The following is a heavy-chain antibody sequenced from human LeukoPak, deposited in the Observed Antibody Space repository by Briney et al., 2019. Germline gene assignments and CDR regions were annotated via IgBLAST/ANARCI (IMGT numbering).Heavy chain of an antibody. D-gene: IGHD3-10*01. CDR1: GFTFGDYA. CDR2: IRSKAYGGTT. Sequence: GGSLRLSCTASGFTFGDYAMSWFRQAPGKGLEWVGFIRSKAYGGTTEYAASVKSRFTISRDDSKSIAYLQMNSLKTEDTAVYYCTRDHYYGSGSYPPFGYWGQGTLVTVSS. J-gene: IGHJ4*02. V-gene: IGHV3-49*03. CDR3: TRDHYYGSGSYPPFGY.